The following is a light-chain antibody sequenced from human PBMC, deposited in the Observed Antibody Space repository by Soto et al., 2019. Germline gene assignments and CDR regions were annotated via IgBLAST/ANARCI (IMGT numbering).Light chain of an antibody. Sequence: QSALTQPPSASGSPGQSVTISCTGTSSDVGGYNYVSWFQQHPGKAPKLMIYEVSKRPSGVPDRFSGSKSGNNASLTVSGLQAEDEADYYCRSYAGSNYVFVTGTKVTVL. V-gene: IGLV2-8*01. J-gene: IGLJ1*01. CDR3: RSYAGSNYV. CDR1: SSDVGGYNY. CDR2: EVS.